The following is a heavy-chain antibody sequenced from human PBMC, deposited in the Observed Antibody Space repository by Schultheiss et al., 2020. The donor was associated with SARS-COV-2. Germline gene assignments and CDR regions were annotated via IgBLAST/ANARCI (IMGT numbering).Heavy chain of an antibody. Sequence: SQTLSLTCTVSGGSISSSSYYWSWIRQPPGKGLEWIGSIYHSGSTNYNPSLRSRVTMSVDTSKNQFSLRLSSVTAADTAVYYCARVVVVPAARRPYYYYYYMDVWGKGTTVTVSS. CDR1: GGSISSSSYY. J-gene: IGHJ6*03. CDR2: IYHSGST. D-gene: IGHD2-2*01. V-gene: IGHV4-39*07. CDR3: ARVVVVPAARRPYYYYYYMDV.